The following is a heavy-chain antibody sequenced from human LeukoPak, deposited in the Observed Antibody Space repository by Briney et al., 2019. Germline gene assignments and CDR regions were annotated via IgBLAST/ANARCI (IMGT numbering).Heavy chain of an antibody. V-gene: IGHV1-18*01. D-gene: IGHD3-22*01. Sequence: ASVKVSCKASGYTFTSYGISWVRQAPGQGLEWIRWISAYNGNTNYAHKLQGRVTMTTDTSTSTAYMELRSLRSDDTAVYYCAREETGSSGYYYTYFDYWGQGTLVTVSS. J-gene: IGHJ4*02. CDR1: GYTFTSYG. CDR3: AREETGSSGYYYTYFDY. CDR2: ISAYNGNT.